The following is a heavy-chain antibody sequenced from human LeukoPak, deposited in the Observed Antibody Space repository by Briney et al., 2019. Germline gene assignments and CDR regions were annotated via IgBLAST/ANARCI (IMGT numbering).Heavy chain of an antibody. D-gene: IGHD3-3*01. J-gene: IGHJ5*02. CDR3: ARDASPSITIFGVVLNWFDP. V-gene: IGHV3-30*02. CDR1: GFTFSSYG. Sequence: GGSLRLSCAASGFTFSSYGMHWVRQAPGKGLEWVAFIRYDGSNRYYADSVKGRFTISRDNAKNSLYLQMNSLGAEDTAVYYCARDASPSITIFGVVLNWFDPWGQGTLVTVSS. CDR2: IRYDGSNR.